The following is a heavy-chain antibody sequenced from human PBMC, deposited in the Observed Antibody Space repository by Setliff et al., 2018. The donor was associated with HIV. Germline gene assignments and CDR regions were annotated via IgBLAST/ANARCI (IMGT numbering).Heavy chain of an antibody. J-gene: IGHJ4*02. D-gene: IGHD2-21*02. CDR1: GYSISSGYY. Sequence: SETLSLTCAVSGYSISSGYYWGWIRQPPGKGLEWIGYIFYSGSTNYNPSLKSRVTISIDTSKNQFSLKLSSVTAADTAVYYCARVGGNSRYYFDYWGQGTLVTVSS. CDR3: ARVGGNSRYYFDY. CDR2: IFYSGST. V-gene: IGHV4-38-2*01.